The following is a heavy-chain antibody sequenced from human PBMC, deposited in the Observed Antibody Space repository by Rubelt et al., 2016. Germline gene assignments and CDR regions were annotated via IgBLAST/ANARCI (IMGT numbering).Heavy chain of an antibody. CDR1: EYSFTKNP. V-gene: IGHV1-3*01. CDR2: INAGNGNT. J-gene: IGHJ4*02. CDR3: ARDSGGPRGGGHDY. D-gene: IGHD1-26*01. Sequence: QVQLVQSGAEVKKPGASVKVSCKASEYSFTKNPIHWVRQAPGQRLEWMGWINAGNGNTQYSQKFQGRVPMTTETAPGTAYMELRGLRSDDTAVYYCARDSGGPRGGGHDYWGQGTLVTVSS.